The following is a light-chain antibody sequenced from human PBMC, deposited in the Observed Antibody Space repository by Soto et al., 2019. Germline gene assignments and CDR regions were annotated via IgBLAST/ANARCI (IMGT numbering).Light chain of an antibody. CDR3: QQYDDRPLT. Sequence: DIQMTQSPSSLSASVGDRVTITCHASQDINNYLNWYQQKPGKAPKLLIFDATNLETGVPSRLSGSGSRTHFSFNITSLQPDDTATYYSQQYDDRPLTFGGGTKVDI. CDR2: DAT. J-gene: IGKJ4*01. V-gene: IGKV1-33*01. CDR1: QDINNY.